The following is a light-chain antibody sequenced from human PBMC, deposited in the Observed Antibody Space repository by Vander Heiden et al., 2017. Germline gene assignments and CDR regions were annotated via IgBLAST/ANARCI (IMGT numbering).Light chain of an antibody. V-gene: IGLV2-14*01. CDR1: RSHVGGYNY. Sequence: QSALTQPASVSGSPAQSITISCTGTRSHVGGYNYVAWYQQHPGKAPKLMIYEVSNRPSGVSNRFSGSKSGNTASLTISGLQAEDEADYYCSSYTSSSTLVFGGGTKLTVL. CDR3: SSYTSSSTLV. J-gene: IGLJ2*01. CDR2: EVS.